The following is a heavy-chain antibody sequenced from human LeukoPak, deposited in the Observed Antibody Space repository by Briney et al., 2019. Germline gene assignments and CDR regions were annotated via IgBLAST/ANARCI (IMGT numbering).Heavy chain of an antibody. CDR1: GFTFSNDW. D-gene: IGHD3-22*01. CDR2: INSDGSSI. J-gene: IGHJ4*02. CDR3: AEAAHDSSGYYYGLVFDY. Sequence: GALRLSCAASGFTFSNDWLHWVRHAPGRGLVWVSRINSDGSSISYADSVKGRFTISRDNAKNSLYLQMNSLRAEDTALYYCAEAAHDSSGYYYGLVFDYWGQGTLVTVSS. V-gene: IGHV3-74*01.